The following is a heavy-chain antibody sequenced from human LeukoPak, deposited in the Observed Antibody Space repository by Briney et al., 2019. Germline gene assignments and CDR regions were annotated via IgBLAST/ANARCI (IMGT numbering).Heavy chain of an antibody. D-gene: IGHD1-26*01. CDR1: GGSISSGGYS. J-gene: IGHJ4*02. CDR2: IYHSGST. Sequence: SETLSLTCAVSGGSISSGGYSWSWIRQPPGKGLEWIGYIYHSGSTYYNPSLKSRVTISVDRSKNQFSLKLSSVTAADTAVYYCARDVIVGATTGDYWGQGTLVTVSS. CDR3: ARDVIVGATTGDY. V-gene: IGHV4-30-2*01.